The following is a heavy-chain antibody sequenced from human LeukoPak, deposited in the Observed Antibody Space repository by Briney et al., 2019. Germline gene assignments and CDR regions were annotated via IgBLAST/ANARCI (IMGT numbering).Heavy chain of an antibody. V-gene: IGHV4-59*01. Sequence: SETLSLACSVSDGSISNYFWTWIRQPPGKGLEWIGNIQYSGSSNFNPSLKSRVTVSVDTSKNQVSLKLRSVTAADTAVYYCARDSGLGYCSTTSCSYGLDVWGQGTTVFVS. D-gene: IGHD2-2*01. J-gene: IGHJ6*02. CDR1: DGSISNYF. CDR3: ARDSGLGYCSTTSCSYGLDV. CDR2: IQYSGSS.